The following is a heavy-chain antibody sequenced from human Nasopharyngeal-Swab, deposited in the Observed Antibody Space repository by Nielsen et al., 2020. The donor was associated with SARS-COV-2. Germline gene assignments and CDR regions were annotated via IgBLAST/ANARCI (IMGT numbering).Heavy chain of an antibody. V-gene: IGHV4-31*03. D-gene: IGHD2-2*01. CDR2: IYYRGST. CDR3: ARSMYCSSTSCRYYFDY. Sequence: SETLSLTCTVSGGSFSSAGYFWTWIRQHPGKGLEWIGYIYYRGSTYYNPSLKSRVTISVDTSKNHFSLKLSSVTAADTAVYFCARSMYCSSTSCRYYFDYWGQGTLVTVSS. J-gene: IGHJ4*02. CDR1: GGSFSSAGYF.